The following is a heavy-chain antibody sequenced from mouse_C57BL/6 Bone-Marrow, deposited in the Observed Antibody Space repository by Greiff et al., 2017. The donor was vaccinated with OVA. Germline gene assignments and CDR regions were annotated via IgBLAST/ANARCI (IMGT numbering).Heavy chain of an antibody. CDR2: SRNKDNAYTN. CDR1: GFTFSDFY. Sequence: EVMLVESGGGLVQSGRSLRLSCATSGFTFSDFYMEWVRQAPGKGLEWIAASRNKDNAYTNEYSASVKGRFIVSRDTSQSILYLQMNALRAEDTAIYYCARDEGTGRGGFAYWGQGTLVTVSA. D-gene: IGHD4-1*01. V-gene: IGHV7-1*01. J-gene: IGHJ3*01. CDR3: ARDEGTGRGGFAY.